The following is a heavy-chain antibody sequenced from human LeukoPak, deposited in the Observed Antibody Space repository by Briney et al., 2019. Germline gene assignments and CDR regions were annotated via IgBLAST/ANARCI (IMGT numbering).Heavy chain of an antibody. CDR3: ARGRGGWLQGAPFGY. CDR2: INHSGST. J-gene: IGHJ4*02. Sequence: SETLSLTCAVYGGSFSGYYWSWTRQPPGKGLEWIGEINHSGSTNYNPSLKSRVTISVDTSKNQFSLKLSSVTAADTAVYYCARGRGGWLQGAPFGYWGQGTLVTVSS. V-gene: IGHV4-34*01. D-gene: IGHD5-24*01. CDR1: GGSFSGYY.